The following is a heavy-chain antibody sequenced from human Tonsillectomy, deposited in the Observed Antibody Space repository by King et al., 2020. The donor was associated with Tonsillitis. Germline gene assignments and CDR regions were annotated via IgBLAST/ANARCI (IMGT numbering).Heavy chain of an antibody. D-gene: IGHD6-19*01. CDR3: ARQVAGDWYFDL. CDR2: IYPGDSES. CDR1: GYRFTSYW. J-gene: IGHJ2*01. V-gene: IGHV5-51*03. Sequence: QLVQSGAEVKKPGESLKISCKGSGYRFTSYWIGWVRQMPGKGLEWMGIIYPGDSESRYRPTFQGQVTISADTSISTAYLLWSSLKASDTAMYYCARQVAGDWYFDLWGRGTLVTVSS.